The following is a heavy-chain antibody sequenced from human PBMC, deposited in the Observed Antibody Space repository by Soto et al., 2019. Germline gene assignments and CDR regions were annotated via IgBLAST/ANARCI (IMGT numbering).Heavy chain of an antibody. D-gene: IGHD6-6*01. CDR3: ARGIAARTPPDN. Sequence: GGSLRLSCAASGFPFSDSYMSWIRQAPGKGLEWISYITISGNTVYYADSLKGRFTISRDNAKNSVYLQMNSLRAEDTAVYYCARGIAARTPPDNWGQGTLVTVSS. CDR2: ITISGNTV. V-gene: IGHV3-11*04. J-gene: IGHJ4*02. CDR1: GFPFSDSY.